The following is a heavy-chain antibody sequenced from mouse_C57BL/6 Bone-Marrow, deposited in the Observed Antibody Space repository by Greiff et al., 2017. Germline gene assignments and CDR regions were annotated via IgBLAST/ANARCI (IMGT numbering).Heavy chain of an antibody. CDR3: TRDPSTGTLTY. V-gene: IGHV5-9-1*02. CDR2: ISSGGDYI. D-gene: IGHD4-1*02. J-gene: IGHJ3*01. Sequence: DVHLVESGEGLVKPGGSLKLSCAASGFTFSSYAMSWVRQTPEKRLEWVAYISSGGDYIYYADTVKGRFTISRDNARNTLYLQMSSLKSEDTAMYYCTRDPSTGTLTYWGQGTLVTVSA. CDR1: GFTFSSYA.